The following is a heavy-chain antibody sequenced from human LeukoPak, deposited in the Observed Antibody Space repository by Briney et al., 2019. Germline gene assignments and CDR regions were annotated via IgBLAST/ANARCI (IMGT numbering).Heavy chain of an antibody. J-gene: IGHJ4*02. CDR1: GYTFTGYY. CDR3: ARGSPSDDSSGYYALRNFDC. V-gene: IGHV1-2*02. Sequence: ASVKVSCKASGYTFTGYYMHWVRQAPGQGLEWMGWINPNSGGTNYAQKFQGRVTMTRDTSISTAYMELSRLRSDDTAVYYCARGSPSDDSSGYYALRNFDCWGQGTLVTVSS. D-gene: IGHD3-22*01. CDR2: INPNSGGT.